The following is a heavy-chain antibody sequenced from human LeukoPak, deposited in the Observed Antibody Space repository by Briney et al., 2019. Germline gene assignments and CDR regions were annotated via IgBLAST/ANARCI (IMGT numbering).Heavy chain of an antibody. J-gene: IGHJ1*01. CDR2: IWYDGSNK. CDR1: GFTFSNYG. Sequence: QPGRSLRLSCAASGFTFSNYGMHWVSQAPGKGLVWVAVIWYDGSNKYYADSVNGRFTISRDNSKNTLHLQLNSLRAEDTAVYYCAKDGGYCSGGSCYSGAEYFQHWGQGTLVTVSS. D-gene: IGHD2-15*01. CDR3: AKDGGYCSGGSCYSGAEYFQH. V-gene: IGHV3-33*06.